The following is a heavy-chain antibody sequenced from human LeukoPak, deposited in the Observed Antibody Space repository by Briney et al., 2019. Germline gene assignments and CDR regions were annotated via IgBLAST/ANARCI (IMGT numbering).Heavy chain of an antibody. Sequence: GGSLRLSCAASGFTFSSYTMNWVRQAPGKGLEWVSYISSRSSNIYYADSVKGRFTISRDNAKNSLYLQMNSLRDEDTAVYYCARIPGGYYYAMDVWGQGTTVTVSS. CDR2: ISSRSSNI. J-gene: IGHJ6*02. CDR3: ARIPGGYYYAMDV. CDR1: GFTFSSYT. V-gene: IGHV3-48*02. D-gene: IGHD3-16*01.